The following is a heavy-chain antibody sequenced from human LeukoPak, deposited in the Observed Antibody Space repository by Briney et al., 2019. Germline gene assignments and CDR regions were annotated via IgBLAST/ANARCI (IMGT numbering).Heavy chain of an antibody. J-gene: IGHJ4*02. V-gene: IGHV3-23*01. D-gene: IGHD1-26*01. Sequence: GGSLRLSCEASGFTFSSFHMSWVRQAPGKGLEWVSAISGSGETTYYADSVKGRFTISRDNSKNTLYLQMNSLRAEDTAVYYRAKDARREYFDYWGQGTLVTVSS. CDR1: GFTFSSFH. CDR2: ISGSGETT. CDR3: AKDARREYFDY.